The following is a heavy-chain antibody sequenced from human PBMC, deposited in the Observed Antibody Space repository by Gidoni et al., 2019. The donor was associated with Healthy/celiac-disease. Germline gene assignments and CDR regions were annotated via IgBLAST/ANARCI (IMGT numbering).Heavy chain of an antibody. V-gene: IGHV1-69*01. D-gene: IGHD3-10*01. J-gene: IGHJ3*02. Sequence: QVQLVQSGAEVTKPGSSVKVSFKSSGGTFSSYAISWVRQAPGQGLEWMGGIIPIFGTANYAQKFQGRVTITADESTSTAYMELSSLRSEDTAVYYCNQGRVRGVITGAFDIWGQGTMVTVSS. CDR3: NQGRVRGVITGAFDI. CDR2: IIPIFGTA. CDR1: GGTFSSYA.